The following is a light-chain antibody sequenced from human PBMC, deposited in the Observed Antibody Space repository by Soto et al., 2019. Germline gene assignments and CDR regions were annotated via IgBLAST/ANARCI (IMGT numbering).Light chain of an antibody. J-gene: IGKJ4*01. CDR1: QSVRSN. V-gene: IGKV3-15*01. CDR3: QQYSDWPLT. Sequence: EIVMTQSPATLSVSPGERATLSCKASQSVRSNLAWYQQKPGQAPRLLIYGESTRATDIPARFSGSGSGTEFSLTIASLPSEDFATYYCQQYSDWPLTFGGGTKVDIK. CDR2: GES.